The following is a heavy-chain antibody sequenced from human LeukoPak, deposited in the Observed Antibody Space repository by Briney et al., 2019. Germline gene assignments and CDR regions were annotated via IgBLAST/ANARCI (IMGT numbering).Heavy chain of an antibody. CDR1: GYTFTSYD. D-gene: IGHD6-19*01. CDR3: ARTGYSSGWYRGYGMDV. J-gene: IGHJ6*02. Sequence: ASVKVSCKASGYTFTSYDISWVRQATGQGLEWMGWMNPNSGNTGYAQKFQGRVTMTRNTSISTAYMELSSLRSEDTAVYYCARTGYSSGWYRGYGMDVWGQGTTVTVSS. V-gene: IGHV1-8*01. CDR2: MNPNSGNT.